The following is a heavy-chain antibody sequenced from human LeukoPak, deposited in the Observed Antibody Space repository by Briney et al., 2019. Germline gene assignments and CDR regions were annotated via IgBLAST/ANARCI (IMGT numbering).Heavy chain of an antibody. J-gene: IGHJ4*02. CDR1: GFTFSDYY. D-gene: IGHD6-13*01. Sequence: TGGSLRLSCAASGFTFSDYYMSWVRQAPRKGLEWVAVISYDGSNKYYADSVKGRFTISRDNSKNTLYLQMNSLRAEDTAVYYCARATLENYSSSWYLWWDNENDYWGQGTLVTVSS. CDR3: ARATLENYSSSWYLWWDNENDY. V-gene: IGHV3-30*03. CDR2: ISYDGSNK.